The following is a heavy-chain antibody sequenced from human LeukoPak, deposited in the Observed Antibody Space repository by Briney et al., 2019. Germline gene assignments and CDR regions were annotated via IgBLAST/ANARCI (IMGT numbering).Heavy chain of an antibody. CDR3: ARGPPSSGNY. CDR2: IYYSGST. Sequence: SETLSLTCTVSGGSISSYYWSWIRQPPGKGLEWIGYIYYSGSTNCNPSLKSRVTISVDTSKNQFSLKLSSVTAADTAVYYCARGPPSSGNYWGQGTLVTVSS. J-gene: IGHJ4*02. CDR1: GGSISSYY. V-gene: IGHV4-59*01.